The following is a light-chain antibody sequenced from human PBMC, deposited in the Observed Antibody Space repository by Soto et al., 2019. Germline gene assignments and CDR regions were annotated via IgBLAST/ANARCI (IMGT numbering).Light chain of an antibody. V-gene: IGLV2-23*01. CDR1: SSDVGSYNL. CDR2: EGN. Sequence: LTQPASVSASPGQSITISCTGTSSDVGSYNLVSWFQQHPGKAPKLMIYEGNKRPSGVSNRFSGSKSGNTASLTISGLQAEDEADYYCCSYAGSSTLVFGGGTKVTVL. J-gene: IGLJ3*02. CDR3: CSYAGSSTLV.